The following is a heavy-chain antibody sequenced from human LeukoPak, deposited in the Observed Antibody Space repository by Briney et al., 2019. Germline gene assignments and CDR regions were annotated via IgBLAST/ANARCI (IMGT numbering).Heavy chain of an antibody. V-gene: IGHV1-18*01. CDR2: ISAYNGNA. J-gene: IGHJ4*02. D-gene: IGHD6-6*01. CDR3: ARDRGYSSSSSFDY. Sequence: GASVKVSCKASGYTFTSYGVSWVRQAPGQGLEWMGWISAYNGNANYAQKLQGRVTMTTDTSTSTAYMELRSLRSDDTAVYYCARDRGYSSSSSFDYWGQGTLVTVSS. CDR1: GYTFTSYG.